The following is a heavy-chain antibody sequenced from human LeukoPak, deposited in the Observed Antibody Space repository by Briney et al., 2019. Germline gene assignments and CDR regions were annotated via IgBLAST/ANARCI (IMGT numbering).Heavy chain of an antibody. Sequence: PGGSLRHSRVASGITLIDYYMSWIRPAPGKGLEWVAHINSSGSTIEYADSVKGRFAISKDNSKNSLYLQMNSLTVEDTAVYYCAREVRYTSSWDVFHYFDYWGQGALVTVSS. J-gene: IGHJ4*02. V-gene: IGHV3-11*01. CDR3: AREVRYTSSWDVFHYFDY. D-gene: IGHD6-13*01. CDR2: INSSGSTI. CDR1: GITLIDYY.